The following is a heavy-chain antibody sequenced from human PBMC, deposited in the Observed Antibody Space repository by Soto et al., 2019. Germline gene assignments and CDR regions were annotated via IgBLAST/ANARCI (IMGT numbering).Heavy chain of an antibody. V-gene: IGHV3-33*01. CDR2: IWYDGSNK. Sequence: QVQLVESGGGVVQPGRSLRLSCAASGFTFSSYGMHWVRQAPGKGLEWVAVIWYDGSNKYYADSVKGRFTISRDNSKNTLYLQMNSLRAEDTAVYYCARSRGLTTSDYWGQETLVTVSS. D-gene: IGHD4-4*01. CDR1: GFTFSSYG. CDR3: ARSRGLTTSDY. J-gene: IGHJ4*02.